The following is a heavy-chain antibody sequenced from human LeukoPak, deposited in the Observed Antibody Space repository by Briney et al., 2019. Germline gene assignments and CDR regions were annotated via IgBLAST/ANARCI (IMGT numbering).Heavy chain of an antibody. J-gene: IGHJ6*02. CDR1: GYTFISYG. Sequence: ASVKVSCKASGYTFISYGISWVRHAPGQGLEWMGWISGYNGNTNYAQKFQGRVTMATDTSTSTAYLELRRLRSDDTAIYYCAREFCSGGGCYYYGMDVWGQGTTVTVS. CDR2: ISGYNGNT. V-gene: IGHV1-18*01. D-gene: IGHD2-15*01. CDR3: AREFCSGGGCYYYGMDV.